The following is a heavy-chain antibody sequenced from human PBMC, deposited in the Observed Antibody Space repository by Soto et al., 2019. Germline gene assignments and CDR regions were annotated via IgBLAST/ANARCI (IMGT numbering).Heavy chain of an antibody. V-gene: IGHV3-30*18. J-gene: IGHJ4*02. D-gene: IGHD3-22*01. Sequence: GGSLRLSCAASGFTFSSYGMHWVRQAPGKGLEWVAVISYDGSNKYYADSVKGRFTISRDNSKNTLYLQMNSLRAEDTAVYYCAKDMDYYDSSGYSASDHFDYWGQGTLVTVSS. CDR1: GFTFSSYG. CDR2: ISYDGSNK. CDR3: AKDMDYYDSSGYSASDHFDY.